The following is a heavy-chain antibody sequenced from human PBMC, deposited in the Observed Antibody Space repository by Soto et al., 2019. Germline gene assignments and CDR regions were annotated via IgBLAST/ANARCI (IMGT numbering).Heavy chain of an antibody. Sequence: SDTMSLTCTVSGLSISTTNNYWAWIRQSPGKGLEWIGNIYFSGLTYYNPSLKGRLAISVDTSKNQFSLKLTSVTAADTGVYFCARPDDYGANSDDAFDVGVQGTMVTVSS. CDR1: GLSISTTNNY. CDR2: IYFSGLT. CDR3: ARPDDYGANSDDAFDV. V-gene: IGHV4-39*01. J-gene: IGHJ3*01. D-gene: IGHD4-17*01.